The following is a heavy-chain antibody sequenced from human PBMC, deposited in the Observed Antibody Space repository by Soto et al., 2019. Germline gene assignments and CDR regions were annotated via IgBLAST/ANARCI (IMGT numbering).Heavy chain of an antibody. V-gene: IGHV1-3*01. Sequence: QVHLVQSGAEVMKPGASVKVSCKASGYTFTSYFMHWVRQAPGQRLEWMGWINAGNGNTKYSQQFQRRVTITRDTSATTAYIELSSLTSEDTAVYYCARPYSSSWSTYFYYWGQGTLVTVSS. CDR1: GYTFTSYF. CDR2: INAGNGNT. J-gene: IGHJ4*02. CDR3: ARPYSSSWSTYFYY. D-gene: IGHD6-13*01.